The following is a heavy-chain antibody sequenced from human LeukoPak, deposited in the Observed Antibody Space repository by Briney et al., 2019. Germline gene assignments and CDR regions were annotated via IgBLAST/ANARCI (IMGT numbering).Heavy chain of an antibody. J-gene: IGHJ4*02. CDR2: IWYDGSNK. CDR1: GFTFSSYG. V-gene: IGHV3-33*01. Sequence: GRSLRLSCAASGFTFSSYGMHWVRQAPGKGLEWVAVIWYDGSNKYYADSVKGRFTISRDNSKNTLYLQMNSLRAEDTAVYYCARDSSRGGYGPFDYWGQGTLVTVSS. CDR3: ARDSSRGGYGPFDY. D-gene: IGHD5-18*01.